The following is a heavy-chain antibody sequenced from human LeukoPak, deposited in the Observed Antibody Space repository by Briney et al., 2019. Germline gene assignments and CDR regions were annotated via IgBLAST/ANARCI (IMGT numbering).Heavy chain of an antibody. Sequence: GGSLRLSCAASGFTFSSYWMSWVRQAPGKGLEWVANIKQDGSEKYYVYSVKGRFTISRDNAKNSLYLQMNSLRAEDTAVYYRASIWFGELSTDYWGQGTLVTVSS. CDR3: ASIWFGELSTDY. D-gene: IGHD3-10*01. V-gene: IGHV3-7*01. CDR2: IKQDGSEK. J-gene: IGHJ4*02. CDR1: GFTFSSYW.